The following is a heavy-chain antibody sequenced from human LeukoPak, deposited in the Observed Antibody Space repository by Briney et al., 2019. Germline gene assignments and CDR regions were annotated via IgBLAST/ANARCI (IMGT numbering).Heavy chain of an antibody. D-gene: IGHD3-3*01. CDR1: GFTFSSYS. J-gene: IGHJ6*03. CDR3: ARGDDFWSGYYINPAYYYYYYMDV. Sequence: PGGSLRLSCAASGFTFSSYSMNWVRQAPGKGLEWVSSISSSSSYIYYADSVKGRFTISRDNAKNSLYLQMNGLRAEDTAVYYCARGDDFWSGYYINPAYYYYYYMDVWGKGTTVTVSS. CDR2: ISSSSSYI. V-gene: IGHV3-21*01.